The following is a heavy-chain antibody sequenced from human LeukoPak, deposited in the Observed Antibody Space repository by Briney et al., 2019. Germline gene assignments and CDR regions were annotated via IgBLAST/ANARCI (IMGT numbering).Heavy chain of an antibody. Sequence: SETLSLTCTVSGGSISSDYWSWIRQPPGKGLEWIGYIYYIGSTNYNPSLKSRITISVDTSKSHFSLKLSSVTAADTAVYYCARVVGATGSSDYWGRGALVTVSS. J-gene: IGHJ4*02. V-gene: IGHV4-59*01. CDR2: IYYIGST. D-gene: IGHD1-26*01. CDR3: ARVVGATGSSDY. CDR1: GGSISSDY.